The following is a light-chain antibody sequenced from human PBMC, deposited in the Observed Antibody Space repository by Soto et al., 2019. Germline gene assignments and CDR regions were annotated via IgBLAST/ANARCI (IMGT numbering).Light chain of an antibody. J-gene: IGKJ1*01. CDR3: QHYNRFPPWT. CDR2: DAS. CDR1: QSINNW. V-gene: IGKV1-5*01. Sequence: DVQMTQSPSTLSASVGDRVTITCRASQSINNWLAWYQYKPGMAPKLLVYDASSLEGGVPSRFSGSGSGTEFTLTIRSLQRDDFVTYYSQHYNRFPPWTFGQGTKVEIK.